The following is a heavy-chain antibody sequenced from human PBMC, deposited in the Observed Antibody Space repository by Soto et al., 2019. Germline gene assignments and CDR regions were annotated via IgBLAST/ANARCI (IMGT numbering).Heavy chain of an antibody. V-gene: IGHV3-48*01. CDR2: IRSNSSNI. Sequence: GGSLRLSCAASGVTCSSYAMHWVRQAPGKGLEWVSDIRSNSSNIYYADSVKGRFTISRDNAKNSLYLQMNSLRAEDTAVYYCARDQGDYGPDYWGQGTLVTVSS. CDR3: ARDQGDYGPDY. CDR1: GVTCSSYA. D-gene: IGHD4-17*01. J-gene: IGHJ4*02.